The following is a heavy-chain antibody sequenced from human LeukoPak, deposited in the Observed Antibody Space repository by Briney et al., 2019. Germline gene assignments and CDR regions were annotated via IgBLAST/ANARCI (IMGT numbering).Heavy chain of an antibody. V-gene: IGHV4-59*01. J-gene: IGHJ4*02. CDR1: GGSISSYH. CDR3: ARETYCGGDCYSGFEY. CDR2: IYYTGST. D-gene: IGHD2-21*02. Sequence: PSETLSLTCTVSGGSISSYHWSWIRQPPGKGLERIGYIYYTGSTNYNPSLKSRVTISVDTSKNQFSLKLSSVTAADTAVYYCARETYCGGDCYSGFEYWGQGTLVTVSS.